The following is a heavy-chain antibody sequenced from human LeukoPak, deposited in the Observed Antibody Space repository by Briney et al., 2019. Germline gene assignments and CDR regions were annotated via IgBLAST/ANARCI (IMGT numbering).Heavy chain of an antibody. CDR3: ARESRDCSSTSCYSGAFDI. V-gene: IGHV3-30*01. CDR2: ISYDGSNK. D-gene: IGHD2-2*01. Sequence: GRSLRLSCAASGFTFSSYAMHWVRQAPGKGLEWVAVISYDGSNKYYADSVKGRFTISRDNSKNTLYLQMNSLRAEDTAVYYCARESRDCSSTSCYSGAFDIWGQGTMVTVSS. J-gene: IGHJ3*02. CDR1: GFTFSSYA.